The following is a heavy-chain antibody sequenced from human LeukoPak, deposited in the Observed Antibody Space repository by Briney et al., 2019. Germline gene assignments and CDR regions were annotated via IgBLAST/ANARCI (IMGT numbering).Heavy chain of an antibody. D-gene: IGHD2-15*01. CDR1: GYTFTSYG. CDR2: ISAYNGNT. J-gene: IGHJ4*02. CDR3: AKILGSGDYEHFDY. Sequence: ASVKVSCKASGYTFTSYGISWVRQAPGQGLEWMGWISAYNGNTNYAQKLQGRVTMTTDTSTSTAYMELRSLRSDDTAVYYCAKILGSGDYEHFDYWGQGTLVTVSS. V-gene: IGHV1-18*01.